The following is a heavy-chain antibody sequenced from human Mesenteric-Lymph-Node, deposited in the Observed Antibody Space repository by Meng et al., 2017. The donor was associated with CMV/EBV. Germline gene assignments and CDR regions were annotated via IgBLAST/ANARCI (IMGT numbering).Heavy chain of an antibody. D-gene: IGHD4-17*01. CDR3: AKFPDYGDSLDY. CDR2: ISGGGGSA. V-gene: IGHV3-23*01. Sequence: GESLKISCAASGFTFTSYAMSWVRQAPGKGLEWVSAISGGGGSAFYADSVEGRFTISRDNSKNTLYLQMNSLRAEDTAVYYCAKFPDYGDSLDYWGQGTLVTVSS. J-gene: IGHJ4*02. CDR1: GFTFTSYA.